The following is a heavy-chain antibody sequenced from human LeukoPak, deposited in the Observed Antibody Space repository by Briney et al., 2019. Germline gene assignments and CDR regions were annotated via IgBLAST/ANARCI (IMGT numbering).Heavy chain of an antibody. CDR1: GGSFSGYY. J-gene: IGHJ1*01. D-gene: IGHD3-22*01. CDR2: INHSGST. Sequence: SETLSLTCAVYGGSFSGYYWSWIRQPPGKGLEWIGEINHSGSTNYNPSLKSRVTISVDKSKNQFSLKLSSVTAADMAMYYCAREVANYYDSSGYYSTFQHWGQGTLVTVSS. V-gene: IGHV4-34*01. CDR3: AREVANYYDSSGYYSTFQH.